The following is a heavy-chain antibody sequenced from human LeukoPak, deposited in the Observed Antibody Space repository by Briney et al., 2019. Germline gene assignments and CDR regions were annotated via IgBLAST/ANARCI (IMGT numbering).Heavy chain of an antibody. CDR2: IYYSGST. Sequence: SETLSLTGTVSGCSSSSYYWSWLRQPPGKGLEWIGYIYYSGSTNYNPSLKSRATISVDTSKNQFSLKLSSVTAAATAVYYCARITMVRGVIAKWGQGTLVTVSS. V-gene: IGHV4-59*01. J-gene: IGHJ4*02. CDR1: GCSSSSYY. CDR3: ARITMVRGVIAK. D-gene: IGHD3-10*01.